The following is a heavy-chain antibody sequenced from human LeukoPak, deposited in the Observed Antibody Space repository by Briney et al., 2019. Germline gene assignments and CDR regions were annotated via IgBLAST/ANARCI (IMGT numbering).Heavy chain of an antibody. CDR1: GYTFTSYY. Sequence: ASVKVSCKASGYTFTSYYMHWVRQAPGQGLEWMGMINPSGGSTSYAQKFQGRVTMTRDTSTSTVYMELSSLRSEDTAVYYCARVGAVTTGAFDIWGQGTMVTVSS. J-gene: IGHJ3*02. V-gene: IGHV1-46*01. D-gene: IGHD4-17*01. CDR2: INPSGGST. CDR3: ARVGAVTTGAFDI.